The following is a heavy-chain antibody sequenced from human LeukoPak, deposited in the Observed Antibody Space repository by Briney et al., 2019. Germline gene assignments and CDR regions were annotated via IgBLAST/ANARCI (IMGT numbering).Heavy chain of an antibody. CDR2: IIPIFGTA. V-gene: IGHV1-69*05. J-gene: IGHJ2*01. CDR3: ASRERASCNTAWCFDL. Sequence: GASVKVSCKASGGTFSSYAISWVRQAPGQGLEWMGGIIPIFGTANYAQKFQGRVTITTDESTSTAYMELSSLRSEDTAVYYCASRERASCNTAWCFDLWGRGTLVTVSS. CDR1: GGTFSSYA. D-gene: IGHD2-2*02.